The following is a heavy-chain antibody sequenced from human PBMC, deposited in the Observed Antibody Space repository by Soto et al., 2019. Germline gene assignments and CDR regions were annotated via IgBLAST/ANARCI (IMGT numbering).Heavy chain of an antibody. CDR3: ARESEDLTSNFDY. V-gene: IGHV3-7*01. J-gene: IGHJ4*02. CDR1: GFTFSSYW. Sequence: GGSLRLSCAASGFTFSSYWMSWVRQAPGKGLEWVANIKQDGSEKYYVDSVKGRFTISRDNAKNSLYLQMNSLRAEDTAVYYCARESEDLTSNFDYWGQGTLVTVSS. CDR2: IKQDGSEK.